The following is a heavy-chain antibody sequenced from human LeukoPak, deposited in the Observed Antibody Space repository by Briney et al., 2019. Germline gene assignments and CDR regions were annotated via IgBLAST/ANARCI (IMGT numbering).Heavy chain of an antibody. J-gene: IGHJ4*02. V-gene: IGHV3-43*01. Sequence: GGSLRLSCAASGFTFDDYTMNWVRQTPGKGLEWVSLISSDGDTTYYADSVRGRFTISRDNSKNSLYLQMNSLTTEDTALYYCAKGRYTSGWTNFDYWGQGTLVTVSS. CDR1: GFTFDDYT. D-gene: IGHD6-19*01. CDR3: AKGRYTSGWTNFDY. CDR2: ISSDGDTT.